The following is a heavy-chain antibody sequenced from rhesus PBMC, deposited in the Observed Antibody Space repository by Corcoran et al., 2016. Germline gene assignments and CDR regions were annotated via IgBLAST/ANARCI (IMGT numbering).Heavy chain of an antibody. CDR1: GFTFSDFW. J-gene: IGHJ4*01. CDR3: TKEVGSD. CDR2: IIGDGTIT. V-gene: IGHV3S25*01. Sequence: EVHLVESGGGLAKPGGSLRLSCAASGFTFSDFWMNWVRQAPGKGLEWVSTIIGDGTITYYADSVKGRFTISRDNSKNTLSLQINSLRAEDTAVYYCTKEVGSDWGQGVLVTVSS. D-gene: IGHD2-21*01.